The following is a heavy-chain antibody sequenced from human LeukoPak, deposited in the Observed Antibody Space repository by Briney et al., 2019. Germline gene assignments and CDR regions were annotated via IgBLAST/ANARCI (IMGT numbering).Heavy chain of an antibody. V-gene: IGHV1-8*01. CDR2: MNPNSGNT. CDR3: ARGGIAARPIDY. J-gene: IGHJ4*02. Sequence: ASVTVSCKASVYTCTSYDINWVRQATGQGLEWMGWMNPNSGNTGYAQKFQGRVTMTRNTSISTAYMELSSLRSEDTAVYYCARGGIAARPIDYWGQGTLVTVSS. CDR1: VYTCTSYD. D-gene: IGHD6-6*01.